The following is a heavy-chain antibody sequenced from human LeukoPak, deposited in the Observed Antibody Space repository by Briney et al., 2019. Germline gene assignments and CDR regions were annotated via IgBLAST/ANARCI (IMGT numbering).Heavy chain of an antibody. Sequence: PGGSLRLSCAASGFIFSDYSMNWVRHAPGKGLEWLSYICGSTSTISYADSVKGRFTISRDNAKNSLYLKMDSLRAEDTAVYYCARDHNWGFDYWGQGILVAVSS. J-gene: IGHJ4*02. CDR3: ARDHNWGFDY. V-gene: IGHV3-48*01. D-gene: IGHD3-16*01. CDR2: ICGSTSTI. CDR1: GFIFSDYS.